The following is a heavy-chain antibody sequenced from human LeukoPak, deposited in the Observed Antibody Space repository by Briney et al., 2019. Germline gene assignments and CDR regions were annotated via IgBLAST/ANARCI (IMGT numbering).Heavy chain of an antibody. J-gene: IGHJ6*03. Sequence: PSETLSLTCAVYGGSFSGYYWSWIRQPPGKGLEWIGEINYSGSTNYNPSLKSRVTISVDTSKNQFSLKLSSVTAADTAVYYCARRAYSYGRAYYMDVWGKGTTVTVSS. D-gene: IGHD5-18*01. CDR1: GGSFSGYY. CDR3: ARRAYSYGRAYYMDV. V-gene: IGHV4-34*01. CDR2: INYSGST.